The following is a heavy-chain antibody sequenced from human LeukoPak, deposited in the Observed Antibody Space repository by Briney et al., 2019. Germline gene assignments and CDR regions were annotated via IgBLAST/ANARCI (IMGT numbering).Heavy chain of an antibody. CDR3: AREAAGYYGSGQQYHYYMDV. CDR2: IRYDGSNK. J-gene: IGHJ6*03. CDR1: GFTFSSYV. Sequence: GGSLRLSCAASGFTFSSYVMHWVRQAPGKGLEWVAFIRYDGSNKYYSDSVKGRFTISRDNAKNSLYLQMNSLRAEDTAVYYCAREAAGYYGSGQQYHYYMDVWGKGTTVTVSS. V-gene: IGHV3-30*02. D-gene: IGHD3-10*01.